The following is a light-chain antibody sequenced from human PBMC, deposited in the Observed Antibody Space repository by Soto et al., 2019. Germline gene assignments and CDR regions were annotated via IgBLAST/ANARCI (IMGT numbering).Light chain of an antibody. CDR3: QQRRSWPIT. V-gene: IGKV3-11*01. J-gene: IGKJ5*01. CDR2: DAS. Sequence: EIMLTQSPATLSLSPGERATLSCRASQSVNSYLAWYQHKPGQAPRLLIYDASNRATGIPARFSGSGSETDFTLTISSLEPEDFAVYYCQQRRSWPITFGQGTRLEIQ. CDR1: QSVNSY.